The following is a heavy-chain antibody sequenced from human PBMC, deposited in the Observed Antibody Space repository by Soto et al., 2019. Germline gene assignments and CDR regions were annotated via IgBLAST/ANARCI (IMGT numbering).Heavy chain of an antibody. V-gene: IGHV5-10-1*01. Sequence: SPSFQGHVTISADKSIGTAYLQWGSLKASDTAMYYCARHRDYGDSNWFDPWGQGTLVTVSS. D-gene: IGHD4-17*01. J-gene: IGHJ5*02. CDR3: ARHRDYGDSNWFDP.